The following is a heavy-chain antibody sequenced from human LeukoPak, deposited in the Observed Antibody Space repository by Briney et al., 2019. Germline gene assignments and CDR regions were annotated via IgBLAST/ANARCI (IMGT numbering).Heavy chain of an antibody. CDR3: AREGRYWTADY. CDR1: GFTFSSYS. Sequence: GGSLRLSCAASGFTFSSYSMNWVRQAPGKGLEWVSYISSSSSTIYYADSVKGRFTVFRDNAKNSLYPQMNSLRAEDTAVYYCAREGRYWTADYWGQGTLVTVSS. V-gene: IGHV3-48*04. D-gene: IGHD1-26*01. CDR2: ISSSSSTI. J-gene: IGHJ4*02.